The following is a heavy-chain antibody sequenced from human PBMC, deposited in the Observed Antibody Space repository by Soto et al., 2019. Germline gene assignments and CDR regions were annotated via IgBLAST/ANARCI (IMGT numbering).Heavy chain of an antibody. D-gene: IGHD3-3*01. V-gene: IGHV3-23*01. J-gene: IGHJ4*02. CDR3: AKKVTIYAVDPADY. CDR2: ISASGDAT. Sequence: GGSLRLSCAASGFTFSDFGMSWVRQAPGKGLEWVSVISASGDATYYAASAKGRFTLSRDNSKNTLYLQMNSLTVADTAVYYCAKKVTIYAVDPADYWGQGTQVTVSS. CDR1: GFTFSDFG.